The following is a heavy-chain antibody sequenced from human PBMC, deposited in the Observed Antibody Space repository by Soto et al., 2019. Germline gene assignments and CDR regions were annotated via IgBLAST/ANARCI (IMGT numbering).Heavy chain of an antibody. CDR2: ISGSGGST. V-gene: IGHV3-23*01. CDR3: AKVGFSYNWNYYYYYYGMDV. D-gene: IGHD1-7*01. Sequence: GGSLRLSCAASGFTFSGYAMSWVRQAPGKGLEWVSAISGSGGSTYYADSVKGRFTISRDNSKNTLYLQMNSLRAEDTAVYYCAKVGFSYNWNYYYYYYGMDVWGQGTTVTGSS. J-gene: IGHJ6*02. CDR1: GFTFSGYA.